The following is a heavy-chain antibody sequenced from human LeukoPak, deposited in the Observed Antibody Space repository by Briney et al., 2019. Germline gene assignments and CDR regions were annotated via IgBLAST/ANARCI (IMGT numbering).Heavy chain of an antibody. J-gene: IGHJ4*02. CDR2: IIPILGIA. CDR3: ARGHIAAASHSDY. D-gene: IGHD6-13*01. CDR1: GGTFSSYA. V-gene: IGHV1-69*04. Sequence: SVKVSCKASGGTFSSYAISWVRQAPGQGLEWMGRIIPILGIANYAQKFQGRVTITADKSTSTAYTELSSLRSEDTAVYYCARGHIAAASHSDYWGQGTLVTVSS.